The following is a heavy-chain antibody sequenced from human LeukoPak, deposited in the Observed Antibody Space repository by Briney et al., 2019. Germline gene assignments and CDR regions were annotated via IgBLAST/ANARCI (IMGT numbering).Heavy chain of an antibody. CDR2: INHSGST. Sequence: SETLSLTCAVYGGSFSGYYWSWIRQPPGKGLEWIGEINHSGSTNYNPPLKSRVTISVDTSKNQFSLKLSSVTTADTAVYYCARVYYDFWSGYYREYGHNWFDPWGQGTLVTVSS. CDR1: GGSFSGYY. D-gene: IGHD3-3*01. J-gene: IGHJ5*02. CDR3: ARVYYDFWSGYYREYGHNWFDP. V-gene: IGHV4-34*01.